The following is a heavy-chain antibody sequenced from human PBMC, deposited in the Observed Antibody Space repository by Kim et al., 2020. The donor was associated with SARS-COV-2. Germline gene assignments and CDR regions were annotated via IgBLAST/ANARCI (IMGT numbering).Heavy chain of an antibody. V-gene: IGHV3-11*04. D-gene: IGHD6-19*01. CDR3: ARGRLVPVGWFDP. Sequence: ADSVKGRFTISRDNAKNSLFLQMSSLRAEDTAVYYCARGRLVPVGWFDPWGQGTLVTVAS. J-gene: IGHJ5*02.